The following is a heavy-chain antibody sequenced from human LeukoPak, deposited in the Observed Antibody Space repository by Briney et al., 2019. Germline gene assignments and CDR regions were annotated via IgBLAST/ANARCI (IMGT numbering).Heavy chain of an antibody. V-gene: IGHV4-61*01. D-gene: IGHD2-15*01. CDR1: GGSVSSGSYY. J-gene: IGHJ5*02. CDR3: ARWLVVAATQSWFDP. Sequence: PSETLSLTCTVSGGSVSSGSYYWSWIRQPPGKGLEWIGYIYYSGSTNYNPSLKSRVTISVDTSKNQFSLKLSSVTAADTAVYYCARWLVVAATQSWFDPWGQGTLVTVSS. CDR2: IYYSGST.